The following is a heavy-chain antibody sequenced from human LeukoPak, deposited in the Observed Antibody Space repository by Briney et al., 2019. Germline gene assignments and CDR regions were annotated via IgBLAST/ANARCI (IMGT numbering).Heavy chain of an antibody. CDR1: GGSFSGYY. CDR2: INHSGST. J-gene: IGHJ3*02. Sequence: SETLSLTCAVYGGSFSGYYWSWIRQPPGKGLEWIGEINHSGSTNYNPSLKSRVTISVDTSKNQFSLKLSSVTAADTAVYYCARFPDYDILTGYELDAFDIWGQGTMVTVSS. CDR3: ARFPDYDILTGYELDAFDI. V-gene: IGHV4-34*01. D-gene: IGHD3-9*01.